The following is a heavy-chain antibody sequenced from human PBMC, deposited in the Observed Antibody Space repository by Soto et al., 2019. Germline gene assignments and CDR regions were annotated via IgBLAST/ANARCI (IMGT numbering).Heavy chain of an antibody. D-gene: IGHD2-2*03. CDR3: ARDWSGYCSSTSCLHYGMDV. J-gene: IGHJ6*02. CDR1: GFTFSTYW. CDR2: INSDGSFI. V-gene: IGHV3-74*01. Sequence: EVQLVESGGGLVHPGGSLRLSCAASGFTFSTYWMHWVRQAPGKGLVWVSRINSDGSFIDYADSVKGRFTISRDYGKNTLYLQMDSLRDEDTAVYYCARDWSGYCSSTSCLHYGMDVWGQGTTVTVSS.